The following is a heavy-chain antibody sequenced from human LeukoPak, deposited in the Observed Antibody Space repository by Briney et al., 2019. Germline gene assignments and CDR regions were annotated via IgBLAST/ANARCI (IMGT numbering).Heavy chain of an antibody. CDR1: GGSFSGYY. CDR2: INHSGST. D-gene: IGHD5-24*01. J-gene: IGHJ4*02. V-gene: IGHV4-34*01. Sequence: PAETLSLTCAAYGGSFSGYYWSWIRQPPGKGLEWIGEINHSGSTNYNPSLKSRVTISVDTSKNQFSLKLRSVTAADTAVYYCARAGDGGPIAYWGQGTLVTVS. CDR3: ARAGDGGPIAY.